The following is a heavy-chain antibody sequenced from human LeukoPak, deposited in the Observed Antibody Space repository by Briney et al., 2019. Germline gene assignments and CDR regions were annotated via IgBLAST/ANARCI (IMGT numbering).Heavy chain of an antibody. CDR2: IYYGGST. CDR1: GGSISRSSYY. Sequence: ASETLSLTCTVSGGSISRSSYYWGWIRQTPGKGPEWIGSIYYGGSTYYNPSLKSRVTISVDTSKNQFSLKLSSVTAADTAVYYCARHGGKNYNSGPLWYFDLWGRGTLVTVSS. J-gene: IGHJ2*01. D-gene: IGHD2/OR15-2a*01. V-gene: IGHV4-39*01. CDR3: ARHGGKNYNSGPLWYFDL.